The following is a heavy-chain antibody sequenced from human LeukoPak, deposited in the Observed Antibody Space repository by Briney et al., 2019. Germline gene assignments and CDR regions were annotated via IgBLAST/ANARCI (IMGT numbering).Heavy chain of an antibody. CDR3: ARGGEWSYDY. CDR2: IYTTGST. V-gene: IGHV4-4*07. J-gene: IGHJ4*02. Sequence: PSETLSLTCTVSADSINDYYWSWPRQPAGKGLEWIGRIYTTGSTNYDPSLKSRVTMSIDMSKNQFSLNLSSVTAADTAVYYCARGGEWSYDYWGQGTLVTVSS. D-gene: IGHD3-3*01. CDR1: ADSINDYY.